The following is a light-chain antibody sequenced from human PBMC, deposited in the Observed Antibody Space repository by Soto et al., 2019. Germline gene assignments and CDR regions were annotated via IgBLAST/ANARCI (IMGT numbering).Light chain of an antibody. V-gene: IGKV1-39*01. Sequence: DIQMTQSPSSLSASVGDRVTITCLASQSISSYLNWYHHKPGKAPKLLIYAASSLQSGVPSRFSGSGSGTDFTLTISSLQPEDFATYYCQQTYTTPPGTFGQGTKVEIE. CDR3: QQTYTTPPGT. CDR1: QSISSY. CDR2: AAS. J-gene: IGKJ1*01.